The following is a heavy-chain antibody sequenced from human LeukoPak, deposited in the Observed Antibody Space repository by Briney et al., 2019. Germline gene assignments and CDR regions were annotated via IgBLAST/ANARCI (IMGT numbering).Heavy chain of an antibody. CDR3: ARGGLYSGSYPHDAFDI. CDR1: GFTFSSYA. V-gene: IGHV3-30-3*01. Sequence: PGGSLRLSCAASGFTFSSYAMHWVRQAPGKGLEWVAVISYDGSNKYYADSVKGRFTISRDNSKNTLYLQMNSLRAEDTAVYYCARGGLYSGSYPHDAFDIWGQGTMVTVSS. CDR2: ISYDGSNK. D-gene: IGHD1-26*01. J-gene: IGHJ3*02.